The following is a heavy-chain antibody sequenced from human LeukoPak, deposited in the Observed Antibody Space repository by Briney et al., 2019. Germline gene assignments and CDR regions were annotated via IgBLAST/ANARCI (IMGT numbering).Heavy chain of an antibody. Sequence: GGSLRLSCAASGFTFSSYGMHWVRQAPGKGLEWVAFIRYDGSNKYYADSVKGRFTISRDNSKNTLYLQMNSLRAEDTAVYYCAKDPLWFGELLVYYFDYWGQGTLVTVST. J-gene: IGHJ4*02. V-gene: IGHV3-30*02. CDR2: IRYDGSNK. CDR1: GFTFSSYG. D-gene: IGHD3-10*01. CDR3: AKDPLWFGELLVYYFDY.